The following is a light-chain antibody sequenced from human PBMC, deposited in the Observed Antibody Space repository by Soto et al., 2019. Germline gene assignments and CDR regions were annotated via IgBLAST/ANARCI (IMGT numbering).Light chain of an antibody. V-gene: IGLV2-14*01. CDR2: DVS. J-gene: IGLJ2*01. CDR1: SSDVGGYNY. Sequence: QSVLTQPASVSGSPGQSITISCTGTSSDVGGYNYVSWYQQHPGKAPKLMIYDVSNRPSGVSNRFSGYKSGNTASLTISGXXXXXXADYYCSSYTSKSTVAFGGGTKVTVL. CDR3: SSYTSKSTVA.